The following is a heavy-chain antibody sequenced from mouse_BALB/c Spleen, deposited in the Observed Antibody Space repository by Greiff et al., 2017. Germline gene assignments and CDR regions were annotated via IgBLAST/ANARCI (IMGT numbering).Heavy chain of an antibody. J-gene: IGHJ2*01. D-gene: IGHD2-4*01. CDR1: GYTFTSYT. V-gene: IGHV1-4*01. CDR2: INPSSGYT. CDR3: ARKGLRRDYFDY. Sequence: VQLQQSGAELARPGASVKMSCKASGYTFTSYTMHWVKQRPGQGLEWIGYINPSSGYTNYNQKFKDKATLTADKSSSTAYMQLSSLTSEDSAVYYCARKGLRRDYFDYWGQGTTLTVSS.